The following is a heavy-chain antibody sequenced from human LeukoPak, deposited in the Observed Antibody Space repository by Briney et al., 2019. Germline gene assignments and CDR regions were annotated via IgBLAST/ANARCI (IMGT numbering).Heavy chain of an antibody. CDR2: INHSGST. J-gene: IGHJ5*02. CDR1: GGSFSGYY. V-gene: IGHV4-34*01. D-gene: IGHD5-24*01. CDR3: ARQARNMATIFSLSSGRFDP. Sequence: SSETLSLTCAVYGGSFSGYYWSWIRQPPGKGLEWIGEINHSGSTNYNPSLKSRVTISVDTSKNQFSLKLSSVTAADTAVYYCARQARNMATIFSLSSGRFDPWGQGTLVTVSS.